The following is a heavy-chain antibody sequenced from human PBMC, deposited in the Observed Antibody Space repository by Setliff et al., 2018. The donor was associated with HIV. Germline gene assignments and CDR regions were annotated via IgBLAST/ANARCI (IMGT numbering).Heavy chain of an antibody. V-gene: IGHV4-4*07. CDR1: GGSISTDY. CDR3: ARGGYGSGNAYYFAD. D-gene: IGHD3-10*01. Sequence: TLSLTCTVSGGSISTDYWTWVRQSAGKGLEWIGRIQTSEGTKYNPSLNSRVTVSIDTPKNQFSLDLTSVTAADTAVCYCARGGYGSGNAYYFADWGQGTPVTVSS. J-gene: IGHJ4*02. CDR2: IQTSEGT.